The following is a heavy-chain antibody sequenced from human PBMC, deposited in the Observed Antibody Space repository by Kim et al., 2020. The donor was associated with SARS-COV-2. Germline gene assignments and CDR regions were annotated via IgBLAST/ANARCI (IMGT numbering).Heavy chain of an antibody. CDR2: LHYSGST. CDR1: GDSVSGTHYY. CDR3: ARHTYDRTGRPFDY. D-gene: IGHD3-22*01. Sequence: SETLSLTCTVSGDSVSGTHYYWDWIRQPPGKGLEWIGSLHYSGSTYYNPSLKSRVTISVDTSKNQFSLGLTSVTAADTAVYYCARHTYDRTGRPFDYWGQGTLVTVSS. J-gene: IGHJ4*02. V-gene: IGHV4-39*01.